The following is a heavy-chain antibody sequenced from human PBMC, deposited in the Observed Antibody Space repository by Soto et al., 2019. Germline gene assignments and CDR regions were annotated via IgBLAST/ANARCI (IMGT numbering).Heavy chain of an antibody. V-gene: IGHV3-7*01. CDR1: GVTFIHYW. J-gene: IGHJ4*02. CDR3: ARIGYSSSTFDY. CDR2: MKEDGSVI. Sequence: GGFLRLSCAASGVTFIHYWMSWVRQAPGKGLEWVANMKEDGSVIYYVGSLRGRFTVSRDNAKNSLYLQMDSLRAEDTAMYYCARIGYSSSTFDYWGQGTLVTVSS. D-gene: IGHD2-15*01.